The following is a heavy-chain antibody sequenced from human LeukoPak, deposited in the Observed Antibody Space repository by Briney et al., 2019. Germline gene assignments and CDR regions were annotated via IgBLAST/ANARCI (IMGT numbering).Heavy chain of an antibody. D-gene: IGHD3-16*02. Sequence: GGSLRLSCTASGFTFGDYAMSWFRQAPGKGLEWVSLIRSKAYGGTTKYAASVKGRFTISRDDSKSIAYLQMNSLKIEDTAVYYCTRGAMITFGGIIEKFDYWGQGTLVTVSS. CDR1: GFTFGDYA. CDR2: IRSKAYGGTT. CDR3: TRGAMITFGGIIEKFDY. V-gene: IGHV3-49*03. J-gene: IGHJ4*02.